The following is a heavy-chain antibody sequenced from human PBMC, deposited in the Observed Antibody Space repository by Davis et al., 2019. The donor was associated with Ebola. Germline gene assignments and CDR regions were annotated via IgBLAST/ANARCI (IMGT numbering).Heavy chain of an antibody. CDR2: IKSKTDGGTT. J-gene: IGHJ4*02. CDR3: TTDLLAVSYDILTGYLPGFDY. V-gene: IGHV3-15*01. Sequence: GGSLRLSCAASGFTFSNAWMSWVRQAPGKGLEWVGRIKSKTDGGTTDYAAPVKGRFTISRDDSKNTLYLQMNSLKTEDTAVYYCTTDLLAVSYDILTGYLPGFDYWGQGTLVTVSS. D-gene: IGHD3-9*01. CDR1: GFTFSNAW.